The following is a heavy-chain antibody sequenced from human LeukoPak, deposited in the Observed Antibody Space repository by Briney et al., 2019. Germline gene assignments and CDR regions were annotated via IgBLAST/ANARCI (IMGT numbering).Heavy chain of an antibody. V-gene: IGHV3-74*01. CDR3: ARRRPGYGMDV. CDR1: GFTFSSYW. Sequence: GGSLRLSCAASGFTFSSYWMDWARQAPGKGLVWISRLNTDGSSTGYADSVKGRFTISRDNAKSTLFLQMNSLRAEDTAVYYCARRRPGYGMDVWGQGTTVTVPS. CDR2: LNTDGSST. J-gene: IGHJ6*02.